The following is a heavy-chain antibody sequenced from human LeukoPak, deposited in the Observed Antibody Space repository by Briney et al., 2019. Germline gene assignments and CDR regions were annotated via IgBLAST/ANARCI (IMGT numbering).Heavy chain of an antibody. V-gene: IGHV5-51*01. CDR3: ARSHGDYDYFDY. J-gene: IGHJ4*02. Sequence: GESLKISCKGSGYSFTSYCIGLGRQRPGKGVEWRGIIYPGDSDTRYSPFFQGQVTISADKSISTAYLQWSSLKASDTAMYYCARSHGDYDYFDYWGQGTLVTVSS. CDR1: GYSFTSYC. D-gene: IGHD4-17*01. CDR2: IYPGDSDT.